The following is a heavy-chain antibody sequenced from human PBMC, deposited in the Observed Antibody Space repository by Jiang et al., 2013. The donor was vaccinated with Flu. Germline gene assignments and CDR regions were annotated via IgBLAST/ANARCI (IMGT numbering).Heavy chain of an antibody. J-gene: IGHJ4*02. V-gene: IGHV3-33*01. CDR3: ARAAYYYDSSGLFDY. CDR2: WYDGSNK. Sequence: WYDGSNKYYADSVKGRFTISRDNSKNTLYLQMNSLRAEDTAVYYCARAAYYYDSSGLFDYWGQGTLVTVSS. D-gene: IGHD3-22*01.